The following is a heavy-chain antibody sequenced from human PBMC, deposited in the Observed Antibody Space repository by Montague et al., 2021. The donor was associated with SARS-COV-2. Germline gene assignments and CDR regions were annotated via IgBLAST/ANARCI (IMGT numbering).Heavy chain of an antibody. J-gene: IGHJ5*02. CDR2: IYYSGGT. CDR3: ARDRFIAGGRLPHGFDP. D-gene: IGHD6-13*01. CDR1: GGPISGYY. Sequence: SETLSLTCSVSGGPISGYYCSWIRQSPGKGLEWIGYIYYSGGTIXNPSLKSRVIISVDTSKSQFSLKLSSVTAADTAVYYCARDRFIAGGRLPHGFDPWGQGTLVTVPS. V-gene: IGHV4-59*01.